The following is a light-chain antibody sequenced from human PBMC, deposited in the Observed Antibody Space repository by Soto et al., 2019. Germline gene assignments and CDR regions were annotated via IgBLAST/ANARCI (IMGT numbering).Light chain of an antibody. CDR1: QVVFYNSKNY. CDR3: LQYFSHPFT. Sequence: DIVMTQSPESLAVSLGERATINCKSSQVVFYNSKNYLGWYQQKPGQPPRLLIYWASTRNSGVPDRFRGSGSGTDFTLTISSLQAEDVGTYYCLQYFSHPFTLGGGTKVDIK. V-gene: IGKV4-1*01. CDR2: WAS. J-gene: IGKJ4*01.